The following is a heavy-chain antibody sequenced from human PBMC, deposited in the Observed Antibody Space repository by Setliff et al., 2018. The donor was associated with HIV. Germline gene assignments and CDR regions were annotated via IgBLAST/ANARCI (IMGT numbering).Heavy chain of an antibody. V-gene: IGHV1-8*02. CDR3: ARGTAPRPASVLEFLEWLFPNWFDP. Sequence: ASVKVCCKASGYNFTDYDINWVRQATGQGLEWMGWMNPNNGNTGYAEKFQGRVTMTRDTSISTAYMELSSLRSDDTAVYYCARGTAPRPASVLEFLEWLFPNWFDPWGQGTLVTVSS. CDR2: MNPNNGNT. J-gene: IGHJ5*02. D-gene: IGHD3-3*02. CDR1: GYNFTDYD.